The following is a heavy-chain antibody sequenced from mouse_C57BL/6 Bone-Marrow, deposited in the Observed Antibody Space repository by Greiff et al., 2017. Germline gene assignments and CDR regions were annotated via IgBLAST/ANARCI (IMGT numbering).Heavy chain of an antibody. Sequence: EVKLVESGGDLVKPGGSLKLSCAASGFTFSSYGMSWVRQTPDKRLEWVATISSGGSYTYYPDSVKGRFTISRANAKNTLYLQMSSLKSEDTAMDYCARLLRFAYWGQGTLVTVSA. CDR3: ARLLRFAY. CDR2: ISSGGSYT. D-gene: IGHD2-3*01. CDR1: GFTFSSYG. J-gene: IGHJ3*01. V-gene: IGHV5-6*02.